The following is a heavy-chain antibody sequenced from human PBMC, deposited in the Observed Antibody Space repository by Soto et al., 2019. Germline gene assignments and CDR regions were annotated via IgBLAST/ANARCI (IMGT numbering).Heavy chain of an antibody. Sequence: QVQLVECGGGVVQPGRSLRLSCAASGFTFSSYAMHWVRQAPGKGLEWVAVISYDGSNKYYADSVKGRFTISRDNSKNTLYLQMNSLRAEDTAVYYCARDRYYDSSGYTGGFDYWGQGTLVTVSS. CDR1: GFTFSSYA. CDR2: ISYDGSNK. V-gene: IGHV3-30-3*01. D-gene: IGHD3-22*01. J-gene: IGHJ4*02. CDR3: ARDRYYDSSGYTGGFDY.